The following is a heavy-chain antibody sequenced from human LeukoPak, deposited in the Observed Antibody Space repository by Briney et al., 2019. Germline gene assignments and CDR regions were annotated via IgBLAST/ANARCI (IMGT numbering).Heavy chain of an antibody. V-gene: IGHV3-53*01. J-gene: IGHJ4*02. CDR3: ARGYYDSSGYDPY. D-gene: IGHD3-22*01. CDR1: GFTVSSNY. CDR2: IYSGGST. Sequence: PGGSLRLSCAASGFTVSSNYMSWVRQAPGKGLEWVSVIYSGGSTYYADSVKGRFTISRDNSKNTLYLQMNSLRAEDTAVYYCARGYYDSSGYDPYWGQGTLVTVSS.